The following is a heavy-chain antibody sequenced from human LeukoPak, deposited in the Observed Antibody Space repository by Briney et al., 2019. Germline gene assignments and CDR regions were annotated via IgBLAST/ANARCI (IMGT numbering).Heavy chain of an antibody. CDR2: MNPNSGNT. CDR3: ARGRGDTYYDFWSGYFS. Sequence: WASVKVSCTASGYTFTSYDINWVRQATGQGLEWMGWMNPNSGNTGYAQKFQGRVTMTRNTSISTAYMELSSLRSEDTAVYYCARGRGDTYYDFWSGYFSWGQGTLVTVSS. D-gene: IGHD3-3*01. J-gene: IGHJ4*02. CDR1: GYTFTSYD. V-gene: IGHV1-8*01.